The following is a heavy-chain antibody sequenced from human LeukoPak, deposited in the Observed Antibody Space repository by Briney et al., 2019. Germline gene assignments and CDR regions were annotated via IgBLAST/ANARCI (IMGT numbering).Heavy chain of an antibody. CDR2: IYRSTFI. V-gene: IGHV4-34*01. D-gene: IGHD2-21*01. Sequence: SETLSLTCAVYDESLSGYFCSWIRQPPGKPLEWIGEIYRSTFINYNPSLKSRLTISMDTSKNQFSLKVTSVTAADTAMYYCGIVATTRQYWGQGTLVTVSS. CDR1: DESLSGYF. CDR3: GIVATTRQY. J-gene: IGHJ1*01.